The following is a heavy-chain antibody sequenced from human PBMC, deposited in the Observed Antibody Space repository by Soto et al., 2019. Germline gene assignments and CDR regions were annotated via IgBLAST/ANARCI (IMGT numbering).Heavy chain of an antibody. CDR1: GFSLSTSGVG. V-gene: IGHV2-5*02. D-gene: IGHD2-15*01. J-gene: IGHJ4*02. CDR3: AHGLGGYCSGGSCYPPGGFDY. Sequence: QITLKESGPTLVKPTQTLTLTCTFSGFSLSTSGVGVGWIRQPPGKALEWLALIYWDEDKRYSPSLKSRLTITKDTSKNQVVLTMTNMDPVDTATYYCAHGLGGYCSGGSCYPPGGFDYWGQGTLVTVSS. CDR2: IYWDEDK.